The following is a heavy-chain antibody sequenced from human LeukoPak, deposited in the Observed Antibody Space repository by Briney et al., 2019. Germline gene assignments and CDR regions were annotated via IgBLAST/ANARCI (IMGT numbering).Heavy chain of an antibody. J-gene: IGHJ3*02. CDR2: IYYSGTT. CDR1: GGSISSSTYF. Sequence: PSETLSLTCTVSGGSISSSTYFWNWVRQHPGKGLEWIGYIYYSGTTSYNPSLDSRIIMSLDMSKNQFSLRLSSVTAADTAVYYCARLYYYDTKRIFDIWGQGTMVTDSS. CDR3: ARLYYYDTKRIFDI. D-gene: IGHD3-22*01. V-gene: IGHV4-31*03.